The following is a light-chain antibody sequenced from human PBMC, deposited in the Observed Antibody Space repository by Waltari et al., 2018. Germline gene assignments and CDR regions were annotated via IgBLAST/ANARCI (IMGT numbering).Light chain of an antibody. J-gene: IGKJ1*01. V-gene: IGKV3-20*01. CDR1: QSVSSNY. Sequence: EIVLTQSPGTLSLSPGERAPLSCRATQSVSSNYLAWYQQKPGQAPRLLIYGASSRATGIPDRFSGSGSGTDFTLTISRLEPEDSAVYYCQQYGSSPRTFGQGTKVEIK. CDR3: QQYGSSPRT. CDR2: GAS.